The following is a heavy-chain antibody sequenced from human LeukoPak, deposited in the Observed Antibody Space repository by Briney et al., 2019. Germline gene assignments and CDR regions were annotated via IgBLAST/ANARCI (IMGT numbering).Heavy chain of an antibody. D-gene: IGHD3-22*01. V-gene: IGHV7-4-1*02. Sequence: ASVKVSCKASGYTFTSYAMNWVRQAPGQGLEWMGWINTNTGNPTHAQGFTGRFVFSLDTSVSTAYLQISSLKAEDTAVYYCASEMIVVGKARDPGAFDIWGQGTMVTVSS. J-gene: IGHJ3*02. CDR3: ASEMIVVGKARDPGAFDI. CDR2: INTNTGNP. CDR1: GYTFTSYA.